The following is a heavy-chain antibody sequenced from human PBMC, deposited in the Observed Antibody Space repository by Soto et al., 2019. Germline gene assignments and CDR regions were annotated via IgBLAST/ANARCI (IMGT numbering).Heavy chain of an antibody. CDR1: GFAFDDYA. V-gene: IGHV3-20*03. CDR2: INWNGGST. Sequence: GSLRLSFAAAGFAFDDYAMSWVRQAPGKGLEWVSGINWNGGSTGYADSVKGRFTISRDNAKNSLYLQMNSLRAEDTALYYCARDGRSIGFYGMDVWGQGTTVTVSS. J-gene: IGHJ6*02. CDR3: ARDGRSIGFYGMDV. D-gene: IGHD6-25*01.